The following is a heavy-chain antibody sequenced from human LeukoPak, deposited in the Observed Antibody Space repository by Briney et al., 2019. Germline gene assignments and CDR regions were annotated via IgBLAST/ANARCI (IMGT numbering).Heavy chain of an antibody. V-gene: IGHV3-23*01. CDR3: ARDYPTSGIVTIFDY. J-gene: IGHJ4*02. D-gene: IGHD1-1*01. CDR2: ITASGGST. Sequence: AGGSLRLFCASSGFTFNNYAMTWVRQAPGKGLEWVSSITASGGSTYCADSVKGRFTISRDNSKNTLYLQMSSLRAEDTAVYYCARDYPTSGIVTIFDYWGQGTLVTVSS. CDR1: GFTFNNYA.